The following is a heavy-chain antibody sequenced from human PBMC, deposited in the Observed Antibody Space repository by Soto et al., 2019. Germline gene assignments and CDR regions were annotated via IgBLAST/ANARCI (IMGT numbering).Heavy chain of an antibody. V-gene: IGHV4-59*01. D-gene: IGHD1-26*01. CDR2: IYYSGST. J-gene: IGHJ4*02. CDR3: ASQRAFAFGSSPRVGFDY. Sequence: SETLSLTCTVSGGSISSYYWSWIRQPPGKGLEWIGYIYYSGSTNYNPSLKSRVTISVDTSKNQFSLKLSSVTAADTAVYYGASQRAFAFGSSPRVGFDYWGQGTLVTVSS. CDR1: GGSISSYY.